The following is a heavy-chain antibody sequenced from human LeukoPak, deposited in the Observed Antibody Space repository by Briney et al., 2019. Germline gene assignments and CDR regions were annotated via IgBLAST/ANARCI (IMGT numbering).Heavy chain of an antibody. V-gene: IGHV1-46*01. CDR1: GYTFTSYY. Sequence: ASVKVSCKASGYTFTSYYMHWVRQAPGQGLEWMGIINPSGGSASYAQKSQGRVTMTRDTSTSTVYMELSSLRSEDTAVYYCARDFGHSSYCSGGRCYPEVDYWGQGTLVTVSS. CDR3: ARDFGHSSYCSGGRCYPEVDY. J-gene: IGHJ4*02. D-gene: IGHD2-15*01. CDR2: INPSGGSA.